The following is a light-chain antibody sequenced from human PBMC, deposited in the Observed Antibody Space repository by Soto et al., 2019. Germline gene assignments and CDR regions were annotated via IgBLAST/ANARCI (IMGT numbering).Light chain of an antibody. CDR1: QSVSSSY. J-gene: IGKJ2*01. CDR3: QQYDSLLYT. CDR2: SAS. Sequence: EIVLTQSPGTLSLSPGERATLSCRASQSVSSSYLDWYQQKPGQAPRLLIYSASTRATGIPDRFSGSGSGTDFTFTINRLEPEDLAVYYCQQYDSLLYTFGHGTKLDIK. V-gene: IGKV3-20*01.